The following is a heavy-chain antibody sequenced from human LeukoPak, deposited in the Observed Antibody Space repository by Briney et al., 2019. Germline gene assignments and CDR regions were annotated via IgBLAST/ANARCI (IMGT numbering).Heavy chain of an antibody. V-gene: IGHV3-21*01. CDR2: ISSSSSYI. Sequence: PGGSLRLSCAASGFTFSSYWMSWVRQAPGKGLEWVSSISSSSSYIYYADSVKGRFTISRDNTKSSLYLQMNSLRAEDTAVYYCASGSSGTYYYFDYWGQGTLVTVSS. CDR3: ASGSSGTYYYFDY. J-gene: IGHJ4*02. CDR1: GFTFSSYW. D-gene: IGHD1-26*01.